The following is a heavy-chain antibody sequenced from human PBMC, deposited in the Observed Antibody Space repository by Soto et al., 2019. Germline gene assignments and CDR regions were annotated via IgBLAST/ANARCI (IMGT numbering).Heavy chain of an antibody. V-gene: IGHV1-18*01. CDR2: TIPALGKT. J-gene: IGHJ4*02. D-gene: IGHD3-22*01. CDR3: ASSRNYYDSSGSFVF. Sequence: ASVKVSCKTSGDNFKKNVFTWVRQAPGQGLEWMGGTIPALGKTHYIEKFQGRVTMTTDTSTSTAYMELRSLRSDDTAVYYCASSRNYYDSSGSFVFWGQGTLVTVSS. CDR1: GDNFKKNV.